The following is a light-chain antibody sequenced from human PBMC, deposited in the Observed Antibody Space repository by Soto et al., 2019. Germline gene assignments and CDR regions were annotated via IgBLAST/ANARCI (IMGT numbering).Light chain of an antibody. V-gene: IGKV3-15*01. Sequence: IVMTQSPATLSVSPGERATLSSRASQSINSNLAWYQQKPGQAPRLLMFRASIRATGFPARFSGSGSGTEFNITISSLQSEDSAIYYCQQYNNWPRATFGGGTKVEIK. CDR2: RAS. CDR1: QSINSN. CDR3: QQYNNWPRAT. J-gene: IGKJ4*01.